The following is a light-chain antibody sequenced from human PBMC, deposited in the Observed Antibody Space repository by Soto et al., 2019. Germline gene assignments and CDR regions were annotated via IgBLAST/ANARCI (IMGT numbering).Light chain of an antibody. J-gene: IGKJ2*02. CDR2: DAS. CDR3: QQYNSYSGT. Sequence: DIQMTQSPSTLSASVGDRVTITCRVSQSISSWLAWYQQKPGKAPKLLIYDASSLESGVPSRFSGSGSGTEFTLTISSLQPDDFATYYGQQYNSYSGTFGQGTKLEIK. V-gene: IGKV1-5*01. CDR1: QSISSW.